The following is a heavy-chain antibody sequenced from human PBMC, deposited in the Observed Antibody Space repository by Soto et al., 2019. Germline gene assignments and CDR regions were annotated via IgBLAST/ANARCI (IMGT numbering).Heavy chain of an antibody. CDR2: ISTSIDAT. V-gene: IGHV3-23*01. CDR1: GFAFSNYA. CDR3: AKDRTVAARNFDD. D-gene: IGHD6-6*01. Sequence: LRLSCAASGFAFSNYAMGWVRQAPGKGLEWVSSISTSIDATYYADSVKGRFTISRDDSKNTLYLQMNSLRAEDSAVYYCAKDRTVAARNFDDWGQGTQVTVSS. J-gene: IGHJ4*02.